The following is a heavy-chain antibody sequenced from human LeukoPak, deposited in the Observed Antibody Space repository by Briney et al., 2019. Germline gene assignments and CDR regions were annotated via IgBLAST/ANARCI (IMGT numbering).Heavy chain of an antibody. Sequence: EASVKVSCKASGYTFTGYYMHWVRQAPGQGLEWMGWINPNSGGTNYAQKFQGWVTMTRDTSISTAYMELSRLRSDDTAVYYCALDRSGRYLGWFDPWGQGTLVTVSS. D-gene: IGHD1-26*01. CDR3: ALDRSGRYLGWFDP. CDR1: GYTFTGYY. V-gene: IGHV1-2*04. J-gene: IGHJ5*02. CDR2: INPNSGGT.